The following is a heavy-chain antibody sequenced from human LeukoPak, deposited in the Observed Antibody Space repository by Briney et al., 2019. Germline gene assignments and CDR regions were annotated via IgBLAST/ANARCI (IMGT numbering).Heavy chain of an antibody. CDR2: IYYSGST. J-gene: IGHJ3*02. Sequence: PSETLSLTCSVSGGSISSYYWSWIRQPPGKGLEWIGYIYYSGSTNYNPSLKSRVTISVDTSKNQFSLKLSSVTAADTAVYYCARRERGTTMVRGVMRRKSDAFDIWGQGTMVTVSS. D-gene: IGHD3-10*01. CDR1: GGSISSYY. V-gene: IGHV4-59*12. CDR3: ARRERGTTMVRGVMRRKSDAFDI.